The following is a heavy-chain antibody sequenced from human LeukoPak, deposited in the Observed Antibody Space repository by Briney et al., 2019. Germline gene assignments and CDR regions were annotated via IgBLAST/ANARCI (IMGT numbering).Heavy chain of an antibody. J-gene: IGHJ3*02. V-gene: IGHV3-53*01. CDR2: IYNDGST. Sequence: GSLRLSCAASGLTVSSSYMSWVRQAPGKGLEWVSIIYNDGSTYYADSMKGRFTISRDNSKNTLYLQVNSLRAEDTAMYYCARSILFAFDIWGQGTMVTVSS. CDR1: GLTVSSSY. CDR3: ARSILFAFDI. D-gene: IGHD3-3*02.